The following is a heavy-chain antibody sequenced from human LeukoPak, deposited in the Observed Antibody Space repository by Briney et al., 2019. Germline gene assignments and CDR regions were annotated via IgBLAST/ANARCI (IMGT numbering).Heavy chain of an antibody. CDR2: FDPEDGET. CDR3: ATDPSFGTTVVTQFDY. V-gene: IGHV1-24*01. Sequence: GASVTVSCKVSGYTLTELSMHWVRQAPGKGLEWMGGFDPEDGETIYAQKFQGRVTITEDTSTDTAYMELSSLRSEDTAVYYCATDPSFGTTVVTQFDYWGQGTLVTVSS. J-gene: IGHJ4*02. D-gene: IGHD4-23*01. CDR1: GYTLTELS.